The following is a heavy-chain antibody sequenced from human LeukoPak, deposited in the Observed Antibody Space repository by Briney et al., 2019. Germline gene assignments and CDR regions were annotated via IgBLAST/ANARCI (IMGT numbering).Heavy chain of an antibody. CDR2: ISAGGGST. J-gene: IGHJ4*02. CDR1: GFIFNIYA. D-gene: IGHD1-26*01. V-gene: IGHV3-23*01. Sequence: GGSLRLSCAASGFIFNIYAMSWVRQAPGKGLEWVSGISAGGGSTYYAGSVKGRFTISRDNSKNTLYLQVNSLRAEDTAVYYCAKGGKWDVTPFDYWGQGTLVTVSS. CDR3: AKGGKWDVTPFDY.